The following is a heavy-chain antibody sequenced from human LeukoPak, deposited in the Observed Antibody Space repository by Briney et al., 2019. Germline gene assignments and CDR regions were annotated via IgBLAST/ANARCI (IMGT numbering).Heavy chain of an antibody. CDR1: GFSVSTKY. D-gene: IGHD3-10*01. V-gene: IGHV3-53*01. CDR2: LYSGSST. Sequence: PGGSLRLSCEGSGFSVSTKYMNRVRQAPGKGLEWVSILYSGSSTYYTDSVKGRFTVSRDDSKNTLYLHMNSLGVEDTAVYYCARVGDHYHWYLDVWGRGTLVTVSS. J-gene: IGHJ2*01. CDR3: ARVGDHYHWYLDV.